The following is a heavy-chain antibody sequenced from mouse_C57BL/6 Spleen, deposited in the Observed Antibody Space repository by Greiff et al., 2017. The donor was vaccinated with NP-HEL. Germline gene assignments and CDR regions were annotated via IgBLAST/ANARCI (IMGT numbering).Heavy chain of an antibody. CDR1: GYAFSSSW. D-gene: IGHD2-4*01. J-gene: IGHJ3*01. CDR3: ARDWDYDDGFAY. Sequence: QVQLQQSGPELVKPGASVKISCKASGYAFSSSWMNWVKQRPGKGLEWIGRIYPGDGDTNYIGKFKGKATLTADKSSSTAYMQLSSLTSEDSAVYFCARDWDYDDGFAYWGQGTLVTVSA. CDR2: IYPGDGDT. V-gene: IGHV1-82*01.